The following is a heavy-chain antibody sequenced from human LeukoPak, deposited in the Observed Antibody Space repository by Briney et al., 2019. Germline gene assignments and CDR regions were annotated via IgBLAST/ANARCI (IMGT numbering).Heavy chain of an antibody. CDR3: ARRAARCPRNAFDI. CDR1: GGSISSGDYY. CDR2: IYYSGST. J-gene: IGHJ3*02. Sequence: SQTLSLTCTVSGGSISSGDYYWSWIRQPPGKGLEWIGYIYYSGSTYYNPSLKSRVTISVDTSKNQFSLKLSSVTAADTAVYYCARRAARCPRNAFDIWGQGTMVTVSS. D-gene: IGHD6-6*01. V-gene: IGHV4-30-4*08.